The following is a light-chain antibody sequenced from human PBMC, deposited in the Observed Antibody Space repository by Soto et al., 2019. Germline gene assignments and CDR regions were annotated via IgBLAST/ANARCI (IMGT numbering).Light chain of an antibody. CDR3: QQYSIWPPYT. J-gene: IGKJ2*01. Sequence: EIVMTQSPATLSVSPGERATLSCRASQSISSNLAWYQQKPGQAPRLLIYGASSRATVIPDRFSGSGSGTEFTLTISSLQSEDFAIYYCQQYSIWPPYTFGQGTKLEIK. CDR1: QSISSN. V-gene: IGKV3-15*01. CDR2: GAS.